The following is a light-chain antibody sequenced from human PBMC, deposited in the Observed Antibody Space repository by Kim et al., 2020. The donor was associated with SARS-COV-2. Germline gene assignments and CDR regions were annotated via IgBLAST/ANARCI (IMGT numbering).Light chain of an antibody. CDR3: QAWDSRTVV. CDR2: EDN. Sequence: SYELTQPPSVSVSPGQTASITCSGEKLGDKNVCWYQQKPGQSPVLVIYEDNKRPSGIPERVSGSNSGNTATLTISGTQAMDEADYFCQAWDSRTVV. CDR1: KLGDKN. V-gene: IGLV3-1*01. J-gene: IGLJ2*01.